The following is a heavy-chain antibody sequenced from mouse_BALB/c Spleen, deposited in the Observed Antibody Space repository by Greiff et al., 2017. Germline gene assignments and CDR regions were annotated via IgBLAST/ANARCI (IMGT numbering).Heavy chain of an antibody. CDR3: ARNGTYEDYYAMDY. CDR2: INPGSGGT. D-gene: IGHD2-1*01. J-gene: IGHJ4*01. V-gene: IGHV1-54*01. CDR1: GYAFTNYL. Sequence: QVQLQQSGAELVRPGTSVKVSCKASGYAFTNYLIEWVKQRPGQGLEWIGVINPGSGGTNYNEKFKGKATLTADKSSSTAYMQLSSLTSDDSAVYFCARNGTYEDYYAMDYWGQGTSVTVSS.